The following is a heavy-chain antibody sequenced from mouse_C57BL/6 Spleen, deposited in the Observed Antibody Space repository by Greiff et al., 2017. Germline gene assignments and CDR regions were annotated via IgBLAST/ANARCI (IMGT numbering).Heavy chain of an antibody. V-gene: IGHV5-12*01. D-gene: IGHD2-3*01. CDR3: AIQDCYYAYWYFDV. Sequence: EVKLMESGGGLVQPGGSLKLSCAASGFTFSDYYMYWVRQTPEKRLEWVAYISNGGGSPYYQDTVKGRFTISRDNAKNTLYMQMSRLKSEDTAMYYCAIQDCYYAYWYFDVWGTGTTVTVSS. J-gene: IGHJ1*03. CDR1: GFTFSDYY. CDR2: ISNGGGSP.